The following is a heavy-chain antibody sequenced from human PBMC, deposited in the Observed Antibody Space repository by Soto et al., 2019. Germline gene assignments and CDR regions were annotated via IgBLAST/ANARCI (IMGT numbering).Heavy chain of an antibody. D-gene: IGHD3-3*02. J-gene: IGHJ6*02. CDR3: ARVKISFRRRGGHFYAHGMDV. CDR1: GGTFNAYS. V-gene: IGHV1-69*01. CDR2: VIPKFATA. Sequence: QERLVQSGAEVKKPGSSVTVSCGASGGTFNAYSISWVRQAPGHGLEWVVEVIPKFATANSAQKFRGRVTLTVDRTTSTAYMELRSLTSDDTAVYYWARVKISFRRRGGHFYAHGMDVWGQGTRVTVAS.